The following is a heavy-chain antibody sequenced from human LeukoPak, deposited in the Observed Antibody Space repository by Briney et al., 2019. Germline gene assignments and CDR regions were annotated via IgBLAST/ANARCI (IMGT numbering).Heavy chain of an antibody. CDR2: ISGRDSST. CDR1: GFTFSSYA. J-gene: IGHJ3*02. CDR3: AKIRPPAYDI. V-gene: IGHV3-23*01. D-gene: IGHD3-3*02. Sequence: GGSLRLSCAASGFTFSSYAMNWVRQAPGKGLEWVSAISGRDSSTYYADSVKGRFTISRDNSKNTLYLQMNSLRTEDTAVYYCAKIRPPAYDIWGQGTMVTVSS.